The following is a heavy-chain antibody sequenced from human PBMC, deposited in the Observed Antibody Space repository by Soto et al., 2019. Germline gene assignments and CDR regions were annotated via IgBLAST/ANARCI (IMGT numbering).Heavy chain of an antibody. D-gene: IGHD6-19*01. CDR2: IGDNT. CDR1: GFTFGSFD. V-gene: IGHV3-23*01. J-gene: IGHJ4*02. CDR3: ARHQWPGFDY. Sequence: EVQLLESGGDFVQPGGSLRLSCAASGFTFGSFDVSWVRQAPGKGLEWVSSIGDNTYYADSVRGRFTLSRDNAKNTLYLQMNSLRVEDTAVYFCARHQWPGFDYWGQGTLVTVSS.